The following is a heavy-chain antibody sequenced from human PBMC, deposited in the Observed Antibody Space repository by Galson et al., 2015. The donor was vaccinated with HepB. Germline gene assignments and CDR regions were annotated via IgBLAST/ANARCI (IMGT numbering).Heavy chain of an antibody. D-gene: IGHD2-2*02. CDR2: IHHSGTT. CDR1: GDSISSSDW. Sequence: ETLSLTCAVSGDSISSSDWWSWVRQPPGKGLEWIGEIHHSGTTNYNPSLKSRVTMSVDKSKNQSSLEVTSVTAADTAVYYCAKGDVWGPAAINYGLHVWGQGTTVTVSS. V-gene: IGHV4-4*02. J-gene: IGHJ6*02. CDR3: AKGDVWGPAAINYGLHV.